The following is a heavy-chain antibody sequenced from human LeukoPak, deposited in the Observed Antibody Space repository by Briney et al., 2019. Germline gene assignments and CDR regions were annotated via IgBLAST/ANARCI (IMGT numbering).Heavy chain of an antibody. Sequence: PGGSLRLSCAASGFTVRNNYMSWVRQAPGKGLEWVSVIYSGGSTYYADSVKGRFTISRDNSKNTLYLQMNSLRADDTAVYYCARILRGIDYWGQGTLVTASS. D-gene: IGHD3-16*01. CDR1: GFTVRNNY. CDR3: ARILRGIDY. CDR2: IYSGGST. V-gene: IGHV3-53*01. J-gene: IGHJ4*02.